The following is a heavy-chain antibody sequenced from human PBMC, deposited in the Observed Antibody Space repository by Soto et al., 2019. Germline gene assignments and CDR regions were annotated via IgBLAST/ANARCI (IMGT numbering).Heavy chain of an antibody. Sequence: QVQLQQWGAGLLKPSETLSLTCAVYGGSFSGYYWSWIRQPPGKGLEWVGEINHSGSTNYNPSRESRVTRSVATSKNQFSRKLSSVTAADTAVYYCAREVSSGQPEPKMDVWGQGTTVTVSS. CDR3: AREVSSGQPEPKMDV. CDR2: INHSGST. CDR1: GGSFSGYY. D-gene: IGHD3-22*01. J-gene: IGHJ6*02. V-gene: IGHV4-34*01.